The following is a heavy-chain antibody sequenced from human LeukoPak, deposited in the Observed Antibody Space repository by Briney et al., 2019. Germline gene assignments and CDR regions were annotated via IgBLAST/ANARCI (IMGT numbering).Heavy chain of an antibody. D-gene: IGHD3-10*01. V-gene: IGHV3-30*02. CDR1: GFTFSSYA. CDR2: IRYDGSNK. J-gene: IGHJ4*02. Sequence: GGSLRLSCAASGFTFSSYAMHWVRQAPGKGLEWVAFIRYDGSNKYYADSVKGRFTISRDNSKNTLYLQMNSLRAEDTAVYYCARDQGEYYYGSGSYSGVDYWGQGTLVTVSS. CDR3: ARDQGEYYYGSGSYSGVDY.